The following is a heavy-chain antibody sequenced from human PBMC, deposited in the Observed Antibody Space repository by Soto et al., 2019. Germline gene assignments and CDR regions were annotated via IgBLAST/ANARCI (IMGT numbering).Heavy chain of an antibody. D-gene: IGHD2-15*01. CDR2: ISGSGGST. J-gene: IGHJ4*02. Sequence: EVQLLESGGGLVQPGGSLRLSCAASGFTFSSYAMSWVRQAPGKGLEWVSAISGSGGSTYYADSVKGRFTISRDNFNNAQYQQMNRLRDEDTGVNYWEKHVLVGSGVVVVAAPGFFDHGGQGTLVTVSS. CDR3: EKHVLVGSGVVVVAAPGFFDH. V-gene: IGHV3-23*01. CDR1: GFTFSSYA.